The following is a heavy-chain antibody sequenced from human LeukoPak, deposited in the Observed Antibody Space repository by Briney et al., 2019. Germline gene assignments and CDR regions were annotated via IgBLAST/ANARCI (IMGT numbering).Heavy chain of an antibody. CDR1: GGSISSYY. V-gene: IGHV4-59*08. J-gene: IGHJ4*02. Sequence: SETLSLTCTVYGGSISSYYWSWIRQPPGKGLEWIGYIYYSGSTNYNPSLKSRVTISVDTSKNQFSLKLSSVTAADTAVYYCARGLLGSSSSDYWGQGTLVTVSS. CDR2: IYYSGST. D-gene: IGHD6-6*01. CDR3: ARGLLGSSSSDY.